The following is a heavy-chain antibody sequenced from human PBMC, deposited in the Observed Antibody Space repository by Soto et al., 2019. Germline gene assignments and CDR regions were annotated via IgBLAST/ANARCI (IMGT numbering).Heavy chain of an antibody. D-gene: IGHD3-22*01. Sequence: GGSLRLSCAASGFTFSSYAMSWVRQAPGKGLEWVSAISGSGGSTYYADSVKGRFTISRDNSKNTLYLQMNSLRAEDTAVYYCAKDQLEYYDSSGYYQKYFQHWGQGTLVTVSS. CDR3: AKDQLEYYDSSGYYQKYFQH. V-gene: IGHV3-23*01. CDR2: ISGSGGST. J-gene: IGHJ1*01. CDR1: GFTFSSYA.